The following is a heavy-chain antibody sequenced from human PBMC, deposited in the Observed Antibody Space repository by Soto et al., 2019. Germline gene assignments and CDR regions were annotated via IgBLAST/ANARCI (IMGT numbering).Heavy chain of an antibody. Sequence: QVQLVESGGGVVQPGRSLRLSCAASGFNFSTYGMHWVRQAPGRGREWVAHGWHDGSNKYYADSVKGRFTIARDNSKNTLYLQMNSLRVEDTAVYYCARVAVLIWFGELFDYYGLDVWGQGTTVTVSS. D-gene: IGHD3-10*01. CDR2: GWHDGSNK. V-gene: IGHV3-33*01. CDR3: ARVAVLIWFGELFDYYGLDV. J-gene: IGHJ6*02. CDR1: GFNFSTYG.